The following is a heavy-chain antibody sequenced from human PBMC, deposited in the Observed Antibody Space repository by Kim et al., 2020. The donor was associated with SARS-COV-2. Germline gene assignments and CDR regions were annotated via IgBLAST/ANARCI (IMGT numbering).Heavy chain of an antibody. J-gene: IGHJ4*02. D-gene: IGHD2-2*01. V-gene: IGHV4-34*01. CDR3: ARGRRRGNCSSTSCQAAQDY. Sequence: SETLSLTCAVYGGSFSGYYWSWIRQPPGKGLEWIGEINHSGSTNYNPSLKSRVTISVDTSKNQFSLKLSSVTAADTAVYYCARGRRRGNCSSTSCQAAQDYWGQGTLVTVSS. CDR1: GGSFSGYY. CDR2: INHSGST.